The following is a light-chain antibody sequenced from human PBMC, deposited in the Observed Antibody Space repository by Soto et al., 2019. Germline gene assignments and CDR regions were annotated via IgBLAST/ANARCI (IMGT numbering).Light chain of an antibody. Sequence: QSVLTQPPSVSGAPGQRVTISCTGSSSNIGAGYDVHWYQQLPGTAPQLLIYANSNRPSGAPGRFSGSKSGASASLAITGLXAEDEADYYCQSYDSSLSGYVFGTGTKVTVL. V-gene: IGLV1-40*01. CDR1: SSNIGAGYD. J-gene: IGLJ1*01. CDR3: QSYDSSLSGYV. CDR2: ANS.